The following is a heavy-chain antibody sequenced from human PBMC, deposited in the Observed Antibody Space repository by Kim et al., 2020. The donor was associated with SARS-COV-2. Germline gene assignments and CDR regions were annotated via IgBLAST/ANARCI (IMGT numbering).Heavy chain of an antibody. Sequence: GGSLRLSCAASGFTFDDYAMHWVRQAPGKGLEWVSGISWNSGSIGYADSVKGRFTISRDNAKNSLYLQMNSLRAEDTALYYCAKSMSSSWEDYFDYWGQGTLVTVSS. D-gene: IGHD6-13*01. CDR3: AKSMSSSWEDYFDY. V-gene: IGHV3-9*01. CDR1: GFTFDDYA. CDR2: ISWNSGSI. J-gene: IGHJ4*02.